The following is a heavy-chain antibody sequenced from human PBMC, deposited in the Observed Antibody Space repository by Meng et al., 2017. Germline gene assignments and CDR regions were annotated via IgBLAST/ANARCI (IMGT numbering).Heavy chain of an antibody. Sequence: ASVKVSCKASGYTFTSYYMHWVRQAPGQGLEWMGIINPSGGSTSYAQKFQGRVTMTRDTSTSTAYMELSSLRSEDTAVYYCARDPCSSWYRAGFDPWGQGTLVTVSS. CDR3: ARDPCSSWYRAGFDP. CDR2: INPSGGST. V-gene: IGHV1-46*01. J-gene: IGHJ5*02. D-gene: IGHD6-13*01. CDR1: GYTFTSYY.